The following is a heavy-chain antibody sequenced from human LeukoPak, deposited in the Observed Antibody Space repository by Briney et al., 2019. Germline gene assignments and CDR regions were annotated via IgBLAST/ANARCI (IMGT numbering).Heavy chain of an antibody. CDR2: IYYSRST. D-gene: IGHD6-6*01. J-gene: IGHJ4*02. Sequence: SETLSLTCTVSGGSISSYYWSWIRQPPGKGLEWIGYIYYSRSTNYNPSLKSRVTISVDTSKNQFSLKLSSVTAADTAVYYCARGSSSSGDLDYWGQGTLVTVSS. V-gene: IGHV4-59*01. CDR3: ARGSSSSGDLDY. CDR1: GGSISSYY.